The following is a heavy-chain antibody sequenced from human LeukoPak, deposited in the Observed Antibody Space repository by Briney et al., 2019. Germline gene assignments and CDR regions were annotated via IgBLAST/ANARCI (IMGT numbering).Heavy chain of an antibody. V-gene: IGHV4-39*07. J-gene: IGHJ6*03. CDR2: IYYSGST. CDR1: GGSISSSSYY. Sequence: SETLSLTCTVSGGSISSSSYYWGWIRQPPGKGLEWIGSIYYSGSTYYNPSLKSRVTISVDTSKNQFSLKLSSVTAADTAVYYCARRMVRGFPPHYYYYYMDVWGKGTTVTISS. D-gene: IGHD3-10*01. CDR3: ARRMVRGFPPHYYYYYMDV.